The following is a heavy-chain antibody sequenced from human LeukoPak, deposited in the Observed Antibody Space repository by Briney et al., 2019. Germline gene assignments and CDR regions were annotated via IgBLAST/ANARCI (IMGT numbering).Heavy chain of an antibody. Sequence: PGGSLRLSCAASGFTFSSYAMHWVRQAPGKGLEWVAVISYDGSNKYYADSVKGRFTISRDNSKNTLYLQMNSLRAEDTAVYYCHSEDYWGQGTLVTVSS. CDR3: HSEDY. J-gene: IGHJ4*02. CDR1: GFTFSSYA. V-gene: IGHV3-30-3*01. CDR2: ISYDGSNK. D-gene: IGHD2-21*01.